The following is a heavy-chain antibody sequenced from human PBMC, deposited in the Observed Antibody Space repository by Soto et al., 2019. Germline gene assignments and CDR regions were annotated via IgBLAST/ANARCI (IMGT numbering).Heavy chain of an antibody. CDR2: ISGSGGST. V-gene: IGHV3-23*01. D-gene: IGHD3-10*01. CDR1: GFTFSSYA. CDR3: AKGLRSKGSGSYIYY. Sequence: PGGSLRLSCAASGFTFSSYAMSWVRQAPGKGLEWVSAISGSGGSTYYADSVKGRFTISRDNSKNTLYLQMNSLRAEGTAVYYCAKGLRSKGSGSYIYYWGQGTLVTVSS. J-gene: IGHJ4*02.